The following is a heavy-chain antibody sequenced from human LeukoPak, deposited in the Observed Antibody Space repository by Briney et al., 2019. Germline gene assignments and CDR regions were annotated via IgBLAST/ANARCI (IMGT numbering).Heavy chain of an antibody. D-gene: IGHD3-16*01. CDR1: GYXFTSYG. Sequence: ASVKVSCKATGYXFTSYGISWVRQAPGQGLEWMGWISSNSDNTNYAQKLQGRVTMTTDTSTSTAYMELRSLRSDDTAVYYCARDWGSIKVITDYWGQGTLVTVSS. V-gene: IGHV1-18*01. CDR2: ISSNSDNT. CDR3: ARDWGSIKVITDY. J-gene: IGHJ4*02.